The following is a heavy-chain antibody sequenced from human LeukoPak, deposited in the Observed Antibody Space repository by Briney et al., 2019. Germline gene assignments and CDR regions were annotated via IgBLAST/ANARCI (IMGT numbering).Heavy chain of an antibody. Sequence: ASVKVSCKASGYTFTGYYLHWVRQAPGQGLEWMGCVNPNSGDTNYAQMFHGSVTMTRDTSISTDYMELSRLSSDATAEYYCARAGGSYWWFDSWGQGTLVTVSS. CDR3: ARAGGSYWWFDS. V-gene: IGHV1-2*02. CDR2: VNPNSGDT. J-gene: IGHJ5*01. D-gene: IGHD1-26*01. CDR1: GYTFTGYY.